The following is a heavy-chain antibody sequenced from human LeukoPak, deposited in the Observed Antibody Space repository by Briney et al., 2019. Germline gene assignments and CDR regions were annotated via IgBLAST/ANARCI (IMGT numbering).Heavy chain of an antibody. V-gene: IGHV4-59*01. CDR2: IYYGGGT. CDR3: ARERGDYDSDNWFDS. CDR1: GGSIGSYF. D-gene: IGHD4-17*01. Sequence: SETLSLTCTVSGGSIGSYFWSWIRQPPGKGLEWIGYIYYGGGTNYNPSFESRITISVDTSKNRISLNLTSVPASDTAIYYCARERGDYDSDNWFDSWGQGTLVTVSS. J-gene: IGHJ5*01.